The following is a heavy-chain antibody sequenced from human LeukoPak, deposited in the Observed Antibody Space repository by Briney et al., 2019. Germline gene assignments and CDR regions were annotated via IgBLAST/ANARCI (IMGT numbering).Heavy chain of an antibody. Sequence: HSGGSLRLSRAASGFTFSSYAMSWVRQAPGKGLEWVSAISGSGSSTYSADSMKGRFTISRDNSKNTLYLQMNSLRAEDTAVYYCARGQRYYGSGSPSPHWGQGTLVTVSA. J-gene: IGHJ4*02. CDR3: ARGQRYYGSGSPSPH. CDR1: GFTFSSYA. D-gene: IGHD3-10*01. V-gene: IGHV3-23*01. CDR2: ISGSGSST.